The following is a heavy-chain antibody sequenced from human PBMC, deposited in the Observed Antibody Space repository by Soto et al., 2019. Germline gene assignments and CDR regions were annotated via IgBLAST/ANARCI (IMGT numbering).Heavy chain of an antibody. J-gene: IGHJ3*02. Sequence: EVQLVESGGGLTQPGGSLRLSCAASGFTVSGNYMTWVRQAPGKGLEWGSLIYSGDTTFYADSVKGRFTISRDNSKNTLYLQMNSLRVEDTAIYYCARGGSGWTIDIWGQGTMVTVSS. CDR3: ARGGSGWTIDI. CDR1: GFTVSGNY. D-gene: IGHD6-19*01. CDR2: IYSGDTT. V-gene: IGHV3-53*01.